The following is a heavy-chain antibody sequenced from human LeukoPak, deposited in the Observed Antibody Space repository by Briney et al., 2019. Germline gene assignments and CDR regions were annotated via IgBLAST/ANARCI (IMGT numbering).Heavy chain of an antibody. J-gene: IGHJ4*02. Sequence: SETLSLTCAVSGGSFSGHYWNWIRQPPGKGLEWIGEINHSGSTNYNPSLKSRVTISVDTSKNQFSLKLSSVTAADTAVYYCARWYPPQDYFDYWGQGTLVTVSS. CDR2: INHSGST. CDR1: GGSFSGHY. V-gene: IGHV4-34*01. CDR3: ARWYPPQDYFDY. D-gene: IGHD6-13*01.